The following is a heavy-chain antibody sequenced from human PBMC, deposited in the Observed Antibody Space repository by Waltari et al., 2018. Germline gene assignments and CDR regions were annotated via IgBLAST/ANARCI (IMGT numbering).Heavy chain of an antibody. V-gene: IGHV4-59*01. CDR3: ARGGGGDWEWFDP. J-gene: IGHJ5*02. D-gene: IGHD2-21*02. CDR1: GGSISGFY. CDR2: IYYTGTT. Sequence: QVQLQESGPSLLKPSETLSLICTVSGGSISGFYWSWVRQPPGKGLDWIGYIYYTGTTNVNPSLKSRVTMSVDTSKNQCSLKLSSVTAADTAFYYCARGGGGDWEWFDPWGQGTLVTVSS.